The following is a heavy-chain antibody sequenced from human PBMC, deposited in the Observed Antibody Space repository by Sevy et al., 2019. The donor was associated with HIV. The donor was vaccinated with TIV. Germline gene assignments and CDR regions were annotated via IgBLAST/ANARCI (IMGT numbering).Heavy chain of an antibody. D-gene: IGHD3-3*01. V-gene: IGHV4-34*01. CDR3: AREVTIFGVVIPLDYYGMDV. CDR2: INHSGST. CDR1: GGSFSGYY. Sequence: SETLSLTCAVYGGSFSGYYWSWIRQPPGKGLEWIGEINHSGSTNYNPSLKSRVTISVDTSKNQFSLKLSSVTAADTAVHYCAREVTIFGVVIPLDYYGMDVWGQGTTVTVSS. J-gene: IGHJ6*02.